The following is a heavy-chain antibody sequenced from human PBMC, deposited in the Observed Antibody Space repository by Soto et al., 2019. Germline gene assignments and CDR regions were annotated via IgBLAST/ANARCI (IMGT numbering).Heavy chain of an antibody. V-gene: IGHV1-69*06. CDR3: TRGWETVGTTTPFAH. Sequence: QLQLVQAGAEVKKPGSSVKVSCKASGGTFSSYAISWVRHAPGQGLEWMGGIIPIFGTANYAQKFQGRVAITADKSTRTAYMELNSLRSEYTALYYCTRGWETVGTTTPFAHWGQGTLVTVSS. J-gene: IGHJ4*02. CDR2: IIPIFGTA. D-gene: IGHD1-26*01. CDR1: GGTFSSYA.